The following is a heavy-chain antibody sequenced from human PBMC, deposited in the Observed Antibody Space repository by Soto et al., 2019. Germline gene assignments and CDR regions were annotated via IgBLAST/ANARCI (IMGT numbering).Heavy chain of an antibody. CDR3: ARDRGPSSGYYPYWFDP. Sequence: QVQLVQSGAEVKKPGSSVKVSCKASGGTFSNYAISWVRQAPGQGLEWMGGIIPIFGTANYAQKFQGRVTITGDESKSTAYMELSSLRSEDTAVYYCARDRGPSSGYYPYWFDPWGQGTLVTVSS. CDR1: GGTFSNYA. J-gene: IGHJ5*02. V-gene: IGHV1-69*12. D-gene: IGHD3-22*01. CDR2: IIPIFGTA.